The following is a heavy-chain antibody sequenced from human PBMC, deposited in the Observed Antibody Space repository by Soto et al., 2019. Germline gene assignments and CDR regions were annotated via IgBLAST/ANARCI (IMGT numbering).Heavy chain of an antibody. J-gene: IGHJ4*02. CDR2: INPNSGGS. Sequence: GASVKVSCKASGYTFTGYYMHWVRQAPGQGLEWMGWINPNSGGSNYAQKFQGRVTMTRDTSISTADRELSRLRSDDTVVYYCARQSQEWLQFWLAIGSLDYWGQGSLVTVSS. CDR1: GYTFTGYY. V-gene: IGHV1-2*02. CDR3: ARQSQEWLQFWLAIGSLDY. D-gene: IGHD5-12*01.